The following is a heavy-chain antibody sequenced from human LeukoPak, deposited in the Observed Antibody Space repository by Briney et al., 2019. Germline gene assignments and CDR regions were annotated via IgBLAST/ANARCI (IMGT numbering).Heavy chain of an antibody. CDR3: ARARGRLLLIDY. J-gene: IGHJ4*02. CDR1: GGSFNNYY. Sequence: SETLSLTCTVSGGSFNNYYWNWIRQPAGKGLEWIGRIYSSGSTDYNPSLKSRVTMSVDTSRNQFSLNLTSVTAADSAVYYCARARGRLLLIDYWGQGTLVTVSS. V-gene: IGHV4-4*07. CDR2: IYSSGST. D-gene: IGHD2-15*01.